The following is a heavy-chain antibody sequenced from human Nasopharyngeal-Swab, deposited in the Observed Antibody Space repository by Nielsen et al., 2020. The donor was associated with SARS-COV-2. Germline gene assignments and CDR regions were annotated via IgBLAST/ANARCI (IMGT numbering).Heavy chain of an antibody. D-gene: IGHD6-19*01. V-gene: IGHV4-39*07. CDR3: ARISGWYWLDP. CDR1: GASISSSINY. Sequence: SETLSLTCTVSGASISSSINYWGWIRQSPQKGLEWIGTVSYSGTANYNPSLNSRVTISADTSKNQLSLKVNSVTAADTAVYYCARISGWYWLDPWGQGTLVTVSS. J-gene: IGHJ5*02. CDR2: VSYSGTA.